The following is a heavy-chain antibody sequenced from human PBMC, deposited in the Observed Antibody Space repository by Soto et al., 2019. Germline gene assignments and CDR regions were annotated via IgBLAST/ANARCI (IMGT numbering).Heavy chain of an antibody. D-gene: IGHD3-22*01. Sequence: QVQLVQSGAEVKKPGSSVKVSCKASGGTFSSYAISWVRQAPGQGLEWMGGIIPIFGTANYAQKFQGRVTITADESTSTAYMELSSLRSEDTAVYYCARCLPPTSITMMDSTGWPYYYYYGMDVWGQGTTVTVSS. CDR2: IIPIFGTA. J-gene: IGHJ6*02. CDR1: GGTFSSYA. V-gene: IGHV1-69*01. CDR3: ARCLPPTSITMMDSTGWPYYYYYGMDV.